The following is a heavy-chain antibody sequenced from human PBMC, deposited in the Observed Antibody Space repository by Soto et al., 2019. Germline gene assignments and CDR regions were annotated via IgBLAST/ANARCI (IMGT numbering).Heavy chain of an antibody. V-gene: IGHV3-74*01. Sequence: PGGSLRLSCAASGFILSRHWMYWVRQAPGKGLVWVSRIKYDGSDTNYADSVRGRFTISRDNAKNTLYLQMTSLRAEDTAVYYCARDIGERNWYDACDIWGRGAMVTVSS. CDR2: IKYDGSDT. J-gene: IGHJ3*02. CDR1: GFILSRHW. CDR3: ARDIGERNWYDACDI. D-gene: IGHD1-20*01.